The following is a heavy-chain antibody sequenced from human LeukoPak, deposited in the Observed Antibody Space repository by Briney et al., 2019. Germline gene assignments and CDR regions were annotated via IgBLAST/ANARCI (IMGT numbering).Heavy chain of an antibody. CDR3: AKDAIPRNSLWDYFDY. CDR1: GFIFGHYA. CDR2: TGGGGDDT. V-gene: IGHV3-23*01. D-gene: IGHD2-21*01. Sequence: GGSLRLSCTASGFIFGHYAMTWVRQAPGKGLEWVFFTGGGGDDTYYADFVKGRFTISRDNSKSTLFLQMNSLRDEDTAVYYCAKDAIPRNSLWDYFDYLGQGTPVTVSS. J-gene: IGHJ4*02.